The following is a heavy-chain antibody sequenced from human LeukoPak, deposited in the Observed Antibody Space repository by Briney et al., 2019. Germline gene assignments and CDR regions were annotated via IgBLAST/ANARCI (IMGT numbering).Heavy chain of an antibody. J-gene: IGHJ4*02. V-gene: IGHV4-4*02. CDR1: GGSISSSNW. Sequence: SETLSLTCAVSGGSISSSNWWSWVRQPPGKGLEWIGEIYHSGSTNYNPSLKSRVTISVDKSKNQFSLKLSSVTAADTAVYYCARDPPGSGSYYDYWGQGTLVTVSS. CDR3: ARDPPGSGSYYDY. D-gene: IGHD3-10*01. CDR2: IYHSGST.